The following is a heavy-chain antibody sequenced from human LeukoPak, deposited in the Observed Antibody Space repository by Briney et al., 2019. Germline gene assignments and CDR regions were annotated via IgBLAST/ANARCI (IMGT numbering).Heavy chain of an antibody. CDR1: GFTFSNYA. D-gene: IGHD3-10*01. CDR3: ARVDYYGSGSYYNVDY. J-gene: IGHJ4*02. V-gene: IGHV3-23*01. Sequence: GGSLRLSCAASGFTFSNYAMSWVRQAPGKGLEWVSAISGSGDNTYYADSVKGRFTISRDNSKNTLYLQMNSLRAEDTAVYYCARVDYYGSGSYYNVDYWGQGTLVTVSS. CDR2: ISGSGDNT.